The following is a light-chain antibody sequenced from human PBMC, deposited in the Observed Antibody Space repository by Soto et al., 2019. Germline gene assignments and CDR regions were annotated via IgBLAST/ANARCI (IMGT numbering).Light chain of an antibody. J-gene: IGLJ1*01. V-gene: IGLV2-14*03. CDR1: SSDVGTYDY. CDR2: GVS. CDR3: CSYTSSRSYV. Sequence: QSVLTQPASVSGSPGQSIAISCTGTSSDVGTYDYVSWYQQHPGNAPKLMIHGVSSRPSGVSDRFSGSKSGNTASLTISGLQAEDEADYYCCSYTSSRSYVFGTGTKVTVL.